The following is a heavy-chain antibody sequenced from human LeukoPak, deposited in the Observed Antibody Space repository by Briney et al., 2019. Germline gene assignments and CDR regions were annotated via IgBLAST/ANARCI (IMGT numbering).Heavy chain of an antibody. Sequence: GGSLRLSCAASGFTLSSYWMSWVRQAPGKGLEWVANIKQDGSEKYYVDSVKGRFTISRDNARNSLYLQINSLRAENTAVYYCARAISGPRFFFDIWGQGTMVIVSS. J-gene: IGHJ3*02. V-gene: IGHV3-7*04. CDR1: GFTLSSYW. CDR2: IKQDGSEK. CDR3: ARAISGPRFFFDI. D-gene: IGHD2-15*01.